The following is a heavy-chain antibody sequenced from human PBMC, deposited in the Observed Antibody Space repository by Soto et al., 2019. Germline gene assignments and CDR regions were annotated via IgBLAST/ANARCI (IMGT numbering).Heavy chain of an antibody. J-gene: IGHJ6*02. CDR2: IYPGDSDT. CDR1: GYSFTSYW. D-gene: IGHD3-3*01. CDR3: ARLRFGSGYPIYYYYGMDV. V-gene: IGHV5-51*01. Sequence: GESLKISCKGSGYSFTSYWIGWVRQMPGKGLEWMGIIYPGDSDTRYSPSFQGHVTISADKSISTAYLQWSSLKASDTAMYYCARLRFGSGYPIYYYYGMDVWGQGTTVTVSS.